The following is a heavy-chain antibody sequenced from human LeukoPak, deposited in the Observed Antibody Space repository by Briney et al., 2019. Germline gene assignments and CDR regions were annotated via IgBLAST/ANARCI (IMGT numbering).Heavy chain of an antibody. CDR3: ARDPAYDFWSGYR. CDR2: IKQDGSEK. D-gene: IGHD3-3*01. CDR1: GFTFSSHW. V-gene: IGHV3-7*01. Sequence: GGSLRLSCAASGFTFSSHWMSWVRLAPGEGLEWVGNIKQDGSEKYYVDSVKGRFTISRDNAKNSLYLQMNSLRAEDTAVYYCARDPAYDFWSGYRWGQGTLVTVSS. J-gene: IGHJ4*02.